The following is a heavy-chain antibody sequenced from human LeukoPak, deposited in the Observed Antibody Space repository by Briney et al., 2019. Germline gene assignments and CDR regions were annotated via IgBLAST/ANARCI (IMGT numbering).Heavy chain of an antibody. Sequence: GASVKVSCKAAGYTFTSYGISWVRQAPGQGLEWMGWISAYNGNTNYAQKLQGRVTMTTDTSTSTASMELRSLRSDDTAVYYCARVAYDYPYDYWGQGTLVTVSS. CDR3: ARVAYDYPYDY. J-gene: IGHJ4*02. CDR1: GYTFTSYG. D-gene: IGHD4-11*01. CDR2: ISAYNGNT. V-gene: IGHV1-18*01.